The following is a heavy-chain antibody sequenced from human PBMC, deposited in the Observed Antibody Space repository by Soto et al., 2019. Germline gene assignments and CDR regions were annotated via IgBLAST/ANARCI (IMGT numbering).Heavy chain of an antibody. CDR1: GYTFTSYY. Sequence: VASVKVSCKASGYTFTSYYMHWVRQAPGQGLEWMGIINPSGGSTSYAQKFQGRVTMTRDTSTSTVYMELSSLRSEDTAVYYCARSPIMITFGGVIPDAFDIWGQGTMVTVSS. J-gene: IGHJ3*02. V-gene: IGHV1-46*01. CDR3: ARSPIMITFGGVIPDAFDI. CDR2: INPSGGST. D-gene: IGHD3-16*02.